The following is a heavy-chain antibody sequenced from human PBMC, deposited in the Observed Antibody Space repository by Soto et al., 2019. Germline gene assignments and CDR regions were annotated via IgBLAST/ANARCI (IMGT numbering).Heavy chain of an antibody. CDR1: GYTFTGYY. V-gene: IGHV1-2*04. Sequence: ASVKVSCKASGYTFTGYYMHWVRQAPGQGLEWKGWINPNSGGTNYAQKFQGWVTMTRDTSISTAYMELSRLRSDDTAVYYCAREAGGFDYYYGMDVWGQGTTVTVSS. J-gene: IGHJ6*02. CDR2: INPNSGGT. D-gene: IGHD3-16*01. CDR3: AREAGGFDYYYGMDV.